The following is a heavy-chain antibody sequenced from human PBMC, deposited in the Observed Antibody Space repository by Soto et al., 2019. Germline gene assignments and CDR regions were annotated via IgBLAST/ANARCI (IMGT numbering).Heavy chain of an antibody. J-gene: IGHJ4*02. D-gene: IGHD3-22*01. V-gene: IGHV4-61*01. CDR3: ARSMHYSDGSNYSPFDY. CDR2: FYYTGST. Sequence: QVQLQESGPGLVKPSETLSLTCTVSGGSVSSGNYYWSWIRQPPGKGLEWIGYFYYTGSTNYNPSPKGRFTISIDASKNQFSLRLSSVTAADTAVYYCARSMHYSDGSNYSPFDYWGQGTLVTVSS. CDR1: GGSVSSGNYY.